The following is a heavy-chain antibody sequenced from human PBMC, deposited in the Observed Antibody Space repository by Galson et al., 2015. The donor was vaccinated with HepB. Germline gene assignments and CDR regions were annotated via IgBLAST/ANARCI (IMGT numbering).Heavy chain of an antibody. CDR2: MNTNTGKP. J-gene: IGHJ6*03. Sequence: VKVSCKASGYTFTDYVVNWVRQAPGQGLEWMGWMNTNTGKPTYAPGFAGRFVFSLDTSVTTAYLQINSLETDDTAVYYCARSPLRFLDWLPYYDYYYMDVWGEGTTVTVSS. V-gene: IGHV7-4-1*02. D-gene: IGHD3-3*01. CDR3: ARSPLRFLDWLPYYDYYYMDV. CDR1: GYTFTDYV.